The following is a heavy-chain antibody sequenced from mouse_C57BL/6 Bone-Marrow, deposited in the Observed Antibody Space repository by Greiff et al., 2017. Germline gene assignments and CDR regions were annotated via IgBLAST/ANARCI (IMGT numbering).Heavy chain of an antibody. J-gene: IGHJ3*01. Sequence: EVQLQQSGPELVKPGASVKISCKASGYTFTDYYMNWVKQSHGKSLEWIGDINPNNGGTSYNQKFKGKATLTVDKSSSTAYMELRSLTSEDSAVYYCARVSGTWFAYWGQGTLVTVSA. CDR3: ARVSGTWFAY. CDR1: GYTFTDYY. V-gene: IGHV1-26*01. D-gene: IGHD6-2*01. CDR2: INPNNGGT.